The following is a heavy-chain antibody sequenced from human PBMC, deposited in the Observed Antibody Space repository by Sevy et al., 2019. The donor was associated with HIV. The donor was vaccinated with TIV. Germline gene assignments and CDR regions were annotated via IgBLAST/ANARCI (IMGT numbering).Heavy chain of an antibody. CDR2: ISKDGSNK. J-gene: IGHJ4*02. V-gene: IGHV3-30*03. CDR3: AIGMDTVTTLDS. D-gene: IGHD4-17*01. CDR1: RFTFSLYG. Sequence: GGYLRLSCAASRFTFSLYGMHWVRQAPGNGLEWVALISKDGSNKYYADSVKGRFTVSRDNSNNTRYLQLDSSGPEDTAMYYCAIGMDTVTTLDSWGPGTLFTVSS.